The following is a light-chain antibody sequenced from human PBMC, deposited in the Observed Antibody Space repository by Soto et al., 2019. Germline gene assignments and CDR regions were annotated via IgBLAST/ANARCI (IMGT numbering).Light chain of an antibody. CDR3: QQYNSYSYT. CDR1: QSISSW. V-gene: IGKV1-5*01. J-gene: IGKJ2*01. CDR2: DAS. Sequence: DIQMTQSPSTLSASVGDRVTVTCRASQSISSWLAWYQQKPGKAPKLLIYDASSLESGVPSRFRGSGSGTEFTLPISSLQPDDFATYYCQQYNSYSYTFGQGTKLEIK.